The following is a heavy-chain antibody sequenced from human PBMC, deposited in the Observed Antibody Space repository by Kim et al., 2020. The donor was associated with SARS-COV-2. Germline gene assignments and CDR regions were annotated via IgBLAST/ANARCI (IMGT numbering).Heavy chain of an antibody. CDR2: ISYSGRT. J-gene: IGHJ6*03. V-gene: IGHV4-39*01. CDR1: GGSISSNDYY. CDR3: ARGIFGVVIIPYYYYYMDV. Sequence: SETLSLTCTVSGGSISSNDYYWDWIRQPPGKGLEWIGSISYSGRTYYNPSLKSRVTISLDTSKNQISLKLSSVTAADTGVYYCARGIFGVVIIPYYYYYMDVWGKGTTVTVSS. D-gene: IGHD3-3*01.